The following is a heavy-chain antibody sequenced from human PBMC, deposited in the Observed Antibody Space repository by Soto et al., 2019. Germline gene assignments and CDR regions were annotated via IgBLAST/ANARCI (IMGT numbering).Heavy chain of an antibody. D-gene: IGHD3-22*01. CDR1: GGSFSGYY. CDR2: INHSGST. J-gene: IGHJ4*02. CDR3: ARARYYYDSSGYPRRSYYFDY. V-gene: IGHV4-34*01. Sequence: SETLSLTCAVYGGSFSGYYWSWIRQPPGKGLEWIGEINHSGSTNYNPSLKSRVTISVDTSKNQFSLKLSSVTAADTAVYYCARARYYYDSSGYPRRSYYFDYWGQGTLVTVSS.